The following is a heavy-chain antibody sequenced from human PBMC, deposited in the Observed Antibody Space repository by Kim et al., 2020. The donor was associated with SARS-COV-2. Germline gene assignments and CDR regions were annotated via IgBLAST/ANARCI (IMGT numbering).Heavy chain of an antibody. D-gene: IGHD4-17*01. CDR1: GGSISSSSYY. CDR2: IYYSGST. CDR3: ARLATGPNDY. J-gene: IGHJ4*02. V-gene: IGHV4-39*01. Sequence: SETLSLTCTVSGGSISSSSYYWVWIRQPPGKGLEWIGSIYYSGSTYYNPSLKSRVTISVDTSKNQFSLKLSSVTAADTAVYYCARLATGPNDYWGQGTLVTVSS.